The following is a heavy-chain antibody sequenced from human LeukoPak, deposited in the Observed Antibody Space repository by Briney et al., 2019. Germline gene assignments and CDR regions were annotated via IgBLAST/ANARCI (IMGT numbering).Heavy chain of an antibody. CDR3: ARTEYSSGWYYFDY. J-gene: IGHJ4*02. D-gene: IGHD6-19*01. CDR1: GGSISSYY. Sequence: PSETLSLTCTVSGGSISSYYWSWIRQPPEKGQEWIGYIYYSGSTNYNPSLKSRVTISVATSKNQLSLKLSSVTAADTAVYYCARTEYSSGWYYFDYWGQGTLVTVSS. CDR2: IYYSGST. V-gene: IGHV4-59*01.